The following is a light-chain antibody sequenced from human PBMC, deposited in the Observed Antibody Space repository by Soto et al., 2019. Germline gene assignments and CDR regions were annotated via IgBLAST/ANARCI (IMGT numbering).Light chain of an antibody. Sequence: QSVRTQPASVXESPGQSITISCTGASSGVGNYNYVSWYQQHPGKAPKLIIYDVSNRPSGVSNRFSGSKSGNTASLKISGLKAEDEADYYCSSYTSSTTLYVFGTWTKVTVL. CDR1: SSGVGNYNY. CDR3: SSYTSSTTLYV. CDR2: DVS. V-gene: IGLV2-14*03. J-gene: IGLJ1*01.